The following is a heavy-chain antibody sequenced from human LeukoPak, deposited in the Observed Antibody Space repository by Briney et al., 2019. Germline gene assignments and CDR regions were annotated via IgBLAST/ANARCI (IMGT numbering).Heavy chain of an antibody. D-gene: IGHD4-23*01. CDR3: ARVRGVVTVVGP. CDR2: IYYSGST. Sequence: SETLSLTCTVSGGSISSGGYYWSWIRQHPGKGLEWIGYIYYSGSTYYNPSLRSRVTISVDTSKNQFSLKLSSVTAADTAVYYCARVRGVVTVVGPWGQGTLVTVSS. J-gene: IGHJ5*02. CDR1: GGSISSGGYY. V-gene: IGHV4-31*03.